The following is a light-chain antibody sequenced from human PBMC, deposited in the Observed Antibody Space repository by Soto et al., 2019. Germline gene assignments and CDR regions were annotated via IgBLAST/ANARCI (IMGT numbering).Light chain of an antibody. CDR3: QQLNSYPG. CDR1: QGISSY. J-gene: IGKJ5*01. Sequence: IQMTHSPSSLSASLGARVPISCRASQGISSYLAWYKQKPGKAPKLLIYAASTLQSGVPSRLSGSGSGTDFPLTISRMQPEDSATYYCQQLNSYPGFGQGTRLEIK. CDR2: AAS. V-gene: IGKV1-9*01.